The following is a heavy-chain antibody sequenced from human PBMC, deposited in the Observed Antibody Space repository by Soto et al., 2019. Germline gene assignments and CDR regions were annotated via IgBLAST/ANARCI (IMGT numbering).Heavy chain of an antibody. D-gene: IGHD6-19*01. CDR1: GGSISGHY. CDR2: IFYNGGT. V-gene: IGHV4-59*11. Sequence: PSETLSLTCTVSGGSISGHYWTWIRQPPGKGLEWIGYIFYNGGTNYNPSLKGRVTISVDTSKNQFSLKLSSVSAADTAVYYCARVGSSGWSPDYWGPGTLVTVSS. CDR3: ARVGSSGWSPDY. J-gene: IGHJ4*02.